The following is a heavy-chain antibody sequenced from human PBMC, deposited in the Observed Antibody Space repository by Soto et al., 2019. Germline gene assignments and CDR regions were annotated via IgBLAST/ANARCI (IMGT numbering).Heavy chain of an antibody. CDR3: ARAVSRGHYYYGMDV. CDR1: GGSISSGGYS. CDR2: IYHSGST. Sequence: SETLSLTCAVSGGSISSGGYSWSWIRQPPGKGLEWIGYIYHSGSTYYNPSLKSRVTISVDRSKNQFSLKLSSVTAADTAVYYCARAVSRGHYYYGMDVWGQGTTVTLS. J-gene: IGHJ6*02. V-gene: IGHV4-30-2*01.